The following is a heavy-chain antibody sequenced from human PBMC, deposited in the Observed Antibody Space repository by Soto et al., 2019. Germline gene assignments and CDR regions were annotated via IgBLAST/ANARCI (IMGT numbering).Heavy chain of an antibody. J-gene: IGHJ4*02. Sequence: GGSLILSCAASGFTFSSYSMNWVRQAPGKGLEWVANINQDGSEKYYVDSVRGRFTISRDSAKNSLYLQMNSLRVEDAAVYYCARSHLGSGTYHSDFWGQGTLVTVSS. V-gene: IGHV3-7*02. CDR1: GFTFSSYS. D-gene: IGHD3-10*01. CDR3: ARSHLGSGTYHSDF. CDR2: INQDGSEK.